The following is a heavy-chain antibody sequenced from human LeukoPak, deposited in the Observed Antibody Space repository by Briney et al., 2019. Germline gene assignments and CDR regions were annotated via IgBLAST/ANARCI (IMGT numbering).Heavy chain of an antibody. CDR2: ISGSGGST. D-gene: IGHD6-19*01. CDR1: GFTFSSYA. Sequence: GGSLRLSCAASGFTFSSYAMSWVRQAPGKGLEWVSAISGSGGSTYYADSVKGRFTISRDNSKNTLYLQMNSLRAEDTAVYYCAKAEGQWLVPYYYGMDVWGQGTTVTVSS. J-gene: IGHJ6*02. V-gene: IGHV3-23*01. CDR3: AKAEGQWLVPYYYGMDV.